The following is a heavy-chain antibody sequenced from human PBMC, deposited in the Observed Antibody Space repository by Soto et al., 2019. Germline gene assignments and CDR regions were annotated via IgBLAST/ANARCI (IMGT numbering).Heavy chain of an antibody. D-gene: IGHD5-18*01. V-gene: IGHV4-34*01. Sequence: QVQLQQWGAGLLKPSETLSLTCAVYGGSFSGYYWSWIRQPPGKGLEWIGEINHSGSTNYNPSLKSRVTISVDTSKNQFSLKLSSVTAADTAVYYCARRRRYSYSKQGYFDYWGQGTLVTVSS. CDR2: INHSGST. J-gene: IGHJ4*02. CDR1: GGSFSGYY. CDR3: ARRRRYSYSKQGYFDY.